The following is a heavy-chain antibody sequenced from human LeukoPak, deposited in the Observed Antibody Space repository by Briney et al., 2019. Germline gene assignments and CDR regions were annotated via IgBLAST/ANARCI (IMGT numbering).Heavy chain of an antibody. Sequence: PSETLSLTCAVSGGSISSSNWWSWVRQPPGKGLEWIGEIYHSGSTNYNPSLKSRVTISVDTSKNQFSLKLSSLTAADTAIYYCASLRERSYYARGFDYWGQGTLVTVSS. D-gene: IGHD1-26*01. CDR1: GGSISSSNW. J-gene: IGHJ4*02. CDR2: IYHSGST. V-gene: IGHV4-4*02. CDR3: ASLRERSYYARGFDY.